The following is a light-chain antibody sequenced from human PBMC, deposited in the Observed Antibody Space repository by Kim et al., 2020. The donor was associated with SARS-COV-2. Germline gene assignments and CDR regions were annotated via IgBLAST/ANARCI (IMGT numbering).Light chain of an antibody. CDR1: QSISRN. CDR2: GAS. Sequence: SASVGDRVNITCRARQSISRNLNWYQQKPGKAPNLLIFGASSLQIRVPSRFSGSGSGTDFTLTISSLQPEDFATYYCKQSSSAPYTFGPGTKLEI. V-gene: IGKV1-39*01. J-gene: IGKJ2*01. CDR3: KQSSSAPYT.